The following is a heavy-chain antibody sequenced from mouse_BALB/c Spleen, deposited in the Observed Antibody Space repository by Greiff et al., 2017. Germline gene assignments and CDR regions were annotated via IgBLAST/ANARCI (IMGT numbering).Heavy chain of an antibody. CDR3: ARVTGAREYYCDD. V-gene: IGHV7-3*02. CDR2: IRNKANGYTT. CDR1: GFTFTDYY. D-gene: IGHD4-1*01. J-gene: IGHJ2*01. Sequence: EVKLVESGGGLVQPGGSLRLSCATSGFTFTDYYMSWVRQPPGKALEWLGFIRNKANGYTTEYSASVKGRFTISRDNSQSILYLQMNTLRAEDSATYYCARVTGAREYYCDDWGQGTTLTVSS.